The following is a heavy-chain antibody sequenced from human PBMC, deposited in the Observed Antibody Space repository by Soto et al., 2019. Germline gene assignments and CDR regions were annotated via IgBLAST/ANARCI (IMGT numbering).Heavy chain of an antibody. Sequence: PGGSLRLSXAASGFTFSSYEMNWVRQAPGKGLEWVSYISSSGSTIYYADSVKGRFTISRDNAKNSLYLQMNSLRAEDTAVYYCARVGARGYFDYWGQGTLVTVSS. CDR3: ARVGARGYFDY. V-gene: IGHV3-48*03. J-gene: IGHJ4*02. D-gene: IGHD3-16*01. CDR2: ISSSGSTI. CDR1: GFTFSSYE.